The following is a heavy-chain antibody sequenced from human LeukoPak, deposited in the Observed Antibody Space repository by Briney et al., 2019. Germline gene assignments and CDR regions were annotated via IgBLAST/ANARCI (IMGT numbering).Heavy chain of an antibody. CDR2: ISYDGSNK. J-gene: IGHJ4*02. Sequence: PGGSLRLSCAASGFTFSSYAMHWVRQAPGKGLEWVAVISYDGSNKYYADSVKGRFTISRDNSKNTLYLQMNSLRAEDTAVYYCARDHDSYDFWSGYYSAYWGQGTLVTVSS. CDR1: GFTFSSYA. V-gene: IGHV3-30*04. CDR3: ARDHDSYDFWSGYYSAY. D-gene: IGHD3-3*01.